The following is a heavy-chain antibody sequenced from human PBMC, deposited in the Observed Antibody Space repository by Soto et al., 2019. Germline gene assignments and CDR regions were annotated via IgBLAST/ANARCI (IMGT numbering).Heavy chain of an antibody. V-gene: IGHV3-9*01. CDR2: IMWDSGLI. J-gene: IGHJ6*02. Sequence: GGSLRLSCAASGFNLKDYAMHWVRQAPGKGLEWVAGIMWDSGLIGYADSVKGRFTISRDNAKNSLYLQMNSLRPEDTALYYWGKDILRGVMDVWGQGTTVTVS. CDR1: GFNLKDYA. D-gene: IGHD3-16*01. CDR3: GKDILRGVMDV.